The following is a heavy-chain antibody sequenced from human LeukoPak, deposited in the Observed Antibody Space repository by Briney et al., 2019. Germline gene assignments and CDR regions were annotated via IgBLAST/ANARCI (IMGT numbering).Heavy chain of an antibody. V-gene: IGHV3-15*01. CDR1: GFTFSNAW. D-gene: IGHD2/OR15-2a*01. CDR2: IKSETDGGTT. Sequence: GGSLRLSCAASGFTFSNAWMNWVRQAPGKGLEWVGRIKSETDGGTTDYAAPVKGRFTISRDDSKNTLYLQMNSLKTEDTAVYYCTTYLRSSGGFDYWGLGTLVTVSS. J-gene: IGHJ4*02. CDR3: TTYLRSSGGFDY.